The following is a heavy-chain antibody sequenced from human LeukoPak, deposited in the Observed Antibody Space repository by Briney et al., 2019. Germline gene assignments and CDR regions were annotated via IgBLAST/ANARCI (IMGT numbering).Heavy chain of an antibody. Sequence: PSETLSLTCTVSGGSISSYYWSWVRQAPGKGLEWVSAISGSGGSTYYADSVKGRFTISRDNSKNTLYLQMNSLRAEDTAVYYCAKDENYYDSSGYYPRPYWGQGTLVTASS. CDR3: AKDENYYDSSGYYPRPY. V-gene: IGHV3-23*01. CDR2: ISGSGGST. J-gene: IGHJ4*02. CDR1: GGSISSYY. D-gene: IGHD3-22*01.